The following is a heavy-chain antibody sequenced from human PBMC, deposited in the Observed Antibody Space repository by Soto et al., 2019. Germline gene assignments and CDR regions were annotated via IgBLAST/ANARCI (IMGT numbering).Heavy chain of an antibody. CDR3: ASHSGSSPEGRYYYGMDV. V-gene: IGHV1-69*13. J-gene: IGHJ6*02. D-gene: IGHD1-26*01. Sequence: SVKVSCKASGGTFSSYAISWVRQAPGQGLEWMGGIIPIFGTADYAQKFQGRVTITADESTSTAYMELSSLRSEDTAVYYCASHSGSSPEGRYYYGMDVWGQGTTVTVSS. CDR1: GGTFSSYA. CDR2: IIPIFGTA.